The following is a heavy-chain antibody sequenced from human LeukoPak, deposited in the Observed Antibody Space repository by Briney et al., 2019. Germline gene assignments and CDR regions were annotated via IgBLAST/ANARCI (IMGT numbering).Heavy chain of an antibody. D-gene: IGHD3/OR15-3a*01. CDR3: ARATKGLLHLTSHNWFDP. V-gene: IGHV4-38-2*02. CDR1: GYSIISDYY. J-gene: IGHJ5*02. Sequence: SETLSLTCTVSGYSIISDYYWGWLRQPPGKELEWIGSIYHTGTTYYNPSLRSRVTISVDMSKNQFSLKLNSMTAADTAVYYCARATKGLLHLTSHNWFDPWGQGTLVTVSS. CDR2: IYHTGTT.